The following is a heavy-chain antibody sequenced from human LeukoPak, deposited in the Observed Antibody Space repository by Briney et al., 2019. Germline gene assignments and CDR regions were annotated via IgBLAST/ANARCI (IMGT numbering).Heavy chain of an antibody. CDR1: GFTFSSYG. CDR2: IWYDGSNK. Sequence: PGGSLRLSCAASGFTFSSYGMHWVRQAPGKGLEWVAVIWYDGSNKYYADSVKGRFTISRDNSKNTLYLQMNSLRAEDTAVYYCARDYGSGNYYVFDYWGQGTLVTVSS. D-gene: IGHD3-10*01. CDR3: ARDYGSGNYYVFDY. V-gene: IGHV3-33*01. J-gene: IGHJ4*02.